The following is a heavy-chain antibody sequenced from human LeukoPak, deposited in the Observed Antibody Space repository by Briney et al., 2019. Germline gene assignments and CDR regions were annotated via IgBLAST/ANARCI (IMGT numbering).Heavy chain of an antibody. D-gene: IGHD6-6*01. V-gene: IGHV4-34*01. J-gene: IGHJ5*02. Sequence: PSETLSLTCAVYGGSFSGYYWSWIRQPPGKWLEWIGAINHSGSTNYNPSLKSRVTISVDTSKNQFSLKLSSVTAADTAVYYCARGQFDSGIAARPGWFDPWGQGTLVTVSS. CDR2: INHSGST. CDR1: GGSFSGYY. CDR3: ARGQFDSGIAARPGWFDP.